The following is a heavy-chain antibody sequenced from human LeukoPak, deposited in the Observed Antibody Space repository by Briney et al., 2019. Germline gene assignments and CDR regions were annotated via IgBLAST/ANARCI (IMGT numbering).Heavy chain of an antibody. CDR1: GFTFRNYG. CDR2: VRFDGGNK. D-gene: IGHD1-1*01. CDR3: AKDKELYNTIIPYSYFMDV. V-gene: IGHV3-30*02. Sequence: SGGSVRLYCDASGFTFRNYGMHWVRQAPGKGLEWVAFVRFDGGNKYYADSVKGRFTISRDNSKNTLYLQMSGLRAEDTAAYYCAKDKELYNTIIPYSYFMDVWGKGTTVTVSS. J-gene: IGHJ6*03.